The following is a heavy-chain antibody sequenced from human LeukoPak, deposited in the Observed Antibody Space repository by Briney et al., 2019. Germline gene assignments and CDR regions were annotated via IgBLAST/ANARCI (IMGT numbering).Heavy chain of an antibody. CDR1: GYTFTGYY. D-gene: IGHD3-9*01. Sequence: ASVKVSCTASGYTFTGYYMHWVRQAPGQGLEWMGWINPNSGGTNYAQKFQGRVTMTRDTSISTAYMELSRLRSDDTAVYYCARDRYFDWLSPFYWGQGTLVTVSS. V-gene: IGHV1-2*02. CDR3: ARDRYFDWLSPFY. J-gene: IGHJ4*02. CDR2: INPNSGGT.